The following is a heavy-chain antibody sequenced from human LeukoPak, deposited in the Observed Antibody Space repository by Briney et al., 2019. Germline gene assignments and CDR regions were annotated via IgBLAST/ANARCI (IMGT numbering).Heavy chain of an antibody. V-gene: IGHV4-4*07. CDR2: ICTSGST. CDR1: GRSINSYY. Sequence: PSETLSLTCSVCGRSINSYYWSCIRHPTGKGLEWTGRICTSGSTNYNPSLKGRVTMSVDTSKNQFSLKLSSVTAADTAVYYCVISSGYYTYDYWGQGTLVTVSS. CDR3: VISSGYYTYDY. J-gene: IGHJ4*02. D-gene: IGHD3-22*01.